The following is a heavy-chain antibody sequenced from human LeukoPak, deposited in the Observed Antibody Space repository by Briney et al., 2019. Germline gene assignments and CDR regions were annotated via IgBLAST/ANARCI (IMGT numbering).Heavy chain of an antibody. CDR3: AKDASGWYRGEAYFDY. Sequence: PGGPLRLSCAASGFTVSSNYMSWVRQAPGKGLEWVSVIYSGGSTNYADSVKGRFTISRDSSKNTLYLQMNSLRAEDTAVYYCAKDASGWYRGEAYFDYWGQGTLVTVSS. CDR1: GFTVSSNY. V-gene: IGHV3-53*01. D-gene: IGHD6-19*01. CDR2: IYSGGST. J-gene: IGHJ4*02.